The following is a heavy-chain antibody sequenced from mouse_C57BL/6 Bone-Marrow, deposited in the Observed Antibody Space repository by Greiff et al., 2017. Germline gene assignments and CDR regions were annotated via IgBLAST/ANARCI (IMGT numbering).Heavy chain of an antibody. CDR3: TAYYYAY. Sequence: QVQLKQSGAELVRPGASVTLSCKASGYTFTDYEMHWVKQTPVHGLEWIGAIDPETGGTAYNQKFQGKAILTADKSSSTAYMELRSLTSEDSAVYYCTAYYYAYWGQGTTLTVSS. V-gene: IGHV1-15*01. J-gene: IGHJ2*01. CDR2: IDPETGGT. CDR1: GYTFTDYE. D-gene: IGHD1-1*01.